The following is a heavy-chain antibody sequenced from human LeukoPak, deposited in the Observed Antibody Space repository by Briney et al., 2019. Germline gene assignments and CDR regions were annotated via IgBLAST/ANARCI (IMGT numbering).Heavy chain of an antibody. V-gene: IGHV4-59*01. D-gene: IGHD2-2*01. CDR2: IYYSGST. Sequence: SETLSLTCTFSGGSISSYYWSWIRQPPGKGLEWIGYIYYSGSTNYNPSLKSRVTISVDTSKNQFSLKLSSVTAADTAVYYCAREGYCSSTSCYGVDYWGQGTLVTVSS. J-gene: IGHJ4*02. CDR3: AREGYCSSTSCYGVDY. CDR1: GGSISSYY.